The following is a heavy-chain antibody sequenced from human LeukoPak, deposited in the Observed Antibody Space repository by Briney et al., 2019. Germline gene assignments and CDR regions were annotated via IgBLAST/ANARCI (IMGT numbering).Heavy chain of an antibody. CDR3: ARILTYYYDSSGYYFDY. V-gene: IGHV3-20*04. J-gene: IGHJ4*02. CDR2: IDWNGGST. CDR1: GFTFDDYG. D-gene: IGHD3-22*01. Sequence: TGGSLRLSCAASGFTFDDYGMSWVRQVPGKGLEWVSGIDWNGGSTGYADSVEGRFTISRDYAKNSLYLQMNSLRAEDTAVYYCARILTYYYDSSGYYFDYWGQGTLVTVSS.